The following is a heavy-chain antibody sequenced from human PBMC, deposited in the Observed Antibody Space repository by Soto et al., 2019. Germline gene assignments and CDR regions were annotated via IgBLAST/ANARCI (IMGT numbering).Heavy chain of an antibody. V-gene: IGHV3-48*02. CDR1: GFTFSSYS. CDR2: ISSSSSTI. CDR3: ARSGIAAAGLTPFDY. D-gene: IGHD6-13*01. J-gene: IGHJ4*02. Sequence: EVQLVESGGGLVQPGGSLRLSCAASGFTFSSYSMNWVRQAPGKGLEWVSYISSSSSTIYYADSVKGRFTISRDNAKNSLYLQMNSLRDEDTAVYYCARSGIAAAGLTPFDYWGQGTLVTVSS.